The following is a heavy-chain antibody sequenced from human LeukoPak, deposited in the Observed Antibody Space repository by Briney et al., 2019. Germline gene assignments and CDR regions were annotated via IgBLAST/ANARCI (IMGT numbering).Heavy chain of an antibody. Sequence: GGSLRLSCAASGFTFRSYAMSWVRQAPGKGLEWVSAISGSGDSTYYADSVKGRFTISRDNSKNTLYLQMNSLRAEDTAVYYCAKDPSLLWFGDVWGKGTTVTVSS. CDR1: GFTFRSYA. CDR2: ISGSGDST. V-gene: IGHV3-23*01. J-gene: IGHJ6*04. D-gene: IGHD3-10*01. CDR3: AKDPSLLWFGDV.